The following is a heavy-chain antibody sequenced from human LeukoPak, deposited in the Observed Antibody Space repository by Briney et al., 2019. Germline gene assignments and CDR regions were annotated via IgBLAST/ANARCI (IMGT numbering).Heavy chain of an antibody. CDR1: GFTFSHYA. D-gene: IGHD6-13*01. V-gene: IGHV3-23*01. CDR2: ISGSGSDT. Sequence: GGSLRLSCAASGFTFSHYAMSWVRLAPGKGLERVSGISGSGSDTFYADSVKGRFTISRDNSKNTLYLQMSSLRAEDTAVYYCANVIIVAAGYEYFQHWGQGTLVSVSS. J-gene: IGHJ1*01. CDR3: ANVIIVAAGYEYFQH.